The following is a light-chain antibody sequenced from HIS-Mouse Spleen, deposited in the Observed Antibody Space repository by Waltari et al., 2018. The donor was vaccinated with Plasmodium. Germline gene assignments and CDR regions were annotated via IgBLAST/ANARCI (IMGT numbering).Light chain of an antibody. Sequence: DIQMTQSPSSLSASVGDRVTITCQASQDISNYLNWYQQKPGKAPKLLIDDASNLETGVPSRFSGSGSGTDFTFTISSLQPEDIETYYCQQYDNLPPLFTFGPGTKVDIK. CDR1: QDISNY. CDR2: DAS. J-gene: IGKJ3*01. CDR3: QQYDNLPPLFT. V-gene: IGKV1-33*01.